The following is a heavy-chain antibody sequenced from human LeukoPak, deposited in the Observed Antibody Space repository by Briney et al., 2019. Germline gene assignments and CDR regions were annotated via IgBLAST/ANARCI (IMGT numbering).Heavy chain of an antibody. Sequence: SETLSLTCAVYGGSFSGYYWSWIRQPPGKGLEWIGEINHSGSTNYNPSLKSRVTMSVDTSKNQFSLKLSSVTAADTAVYYCARVGYCSSTSCYHVGFDPWGQGTLVTVSS. D-gene: IGHD2-2*03. V-gene: IGHV4-34*01. CDR1: GGSFSGYY. J-gene: IGHJ5*02. CDR3: ARVGYCSSTSCYHVGFDP. CDR2: INHSGST.